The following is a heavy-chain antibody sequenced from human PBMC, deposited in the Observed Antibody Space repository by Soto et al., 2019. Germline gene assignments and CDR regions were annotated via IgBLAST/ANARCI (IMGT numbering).Heavy chain of an antibody. Sequence: GGSLRLSCVASGFTVDDYAMHWVRQAPGKGLEWVSGISANGDTIDYADSVKGRFTISRDNAKNSLFLQMNSLRPEDTALYYCAKDMKWGGMTTIQYFDSWGQGTQVTVS. J-gene: IGHJ4*02. CDR1: GFTVDDYA. CDR3: AKDMKWGGMTTIQYFDS. D-gene: IGHD4-17*01. V-gene: IGHV3-9*01. CDR2: ISANGDTI.